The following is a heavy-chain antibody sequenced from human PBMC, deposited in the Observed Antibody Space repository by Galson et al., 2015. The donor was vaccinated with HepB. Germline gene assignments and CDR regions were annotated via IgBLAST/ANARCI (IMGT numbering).Heavy chain of an antibody. V-gene: IGHV3-7*03. CDR2: IRQDGRDT. J-gene: IGHJ5*01. CDR3: ARDCAWTAGWFDS. CDR1: GFTFSSYW. D-gene: IGHD3/OR15-3a*01. Sequence: SLRLSCAASGFTFSSYWMSWVRQAPGKGLEWVANIRQDGRDTYYVDSVKGRFTISRDNAENSLYLQMNNLRAEDTAVYYCARDCAWTAGWFDSWGQGTLVTVSS.